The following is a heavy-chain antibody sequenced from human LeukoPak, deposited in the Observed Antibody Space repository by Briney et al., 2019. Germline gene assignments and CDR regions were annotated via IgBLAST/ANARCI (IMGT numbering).Heavy chain of an antibody. CDR2: IYYSGST. J-gene: IGHJ5*02. V-gene: IGHV4-59*11. CDR1: GGSISSHY. D-gene: IGHD6-13*01. CDR3: ARDRSYSSSWSRIDP. Sequence: PSETLSLTCTVSGGSISSHYWSWLRQPPGKGLEWMGYIYYSGSTNYNPSLKSGVTISVDTSKNQFSLKLSSVTAADTAVYYCARDRSYSSSWSRIDPWGQGTLVTVSS.